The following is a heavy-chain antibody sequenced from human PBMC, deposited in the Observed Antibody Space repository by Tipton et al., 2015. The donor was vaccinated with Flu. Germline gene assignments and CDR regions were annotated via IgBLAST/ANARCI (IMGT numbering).Heavy chain of an antibody. CDR1: GYTFTSYG. J-gene: IGHJ4*02. CDR2: ISAYNGDT. CDR3: ARREEGYYYGSGYY. V-gene: IGHV1-18*01. D-gene: IGHD3-10*01. Sequence: QLVQSGAEVKKPGESLKISCKASGYTFTSYGISWVRQAPGQGLEWMGWISAYNGDTNYAQKLQGRVTMTTDTSTSTAYMELRSLRSDDTAVYYCARREEGYYYGSGYYWGQGTLVTVSS.